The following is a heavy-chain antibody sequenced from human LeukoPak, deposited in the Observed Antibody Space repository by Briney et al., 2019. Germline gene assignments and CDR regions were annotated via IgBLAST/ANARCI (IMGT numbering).Heavy chain of an antibody. CDR3: LREYSVEMATIPDY. V-gene: IGHV4-4*02. Sequence: PSETLSLTCAVSGGSISSSNWWSWVRQPPGKGLEWIGEIYHSGSTNYNPSLKSRVTISVDKSKNQFSLKLSSVTAADTAVYYCLREYSVEMATIPDYWGQGTLVTVSS. J-gene: IGHJ4*02. D-gene: IGHD5-24*01. CDR2: IYHSGST. CDR1: GGSISSSNW.